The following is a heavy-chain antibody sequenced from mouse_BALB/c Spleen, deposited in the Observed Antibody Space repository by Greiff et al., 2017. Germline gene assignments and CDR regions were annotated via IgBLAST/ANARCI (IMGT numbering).Heavy chain of an antibody. Sequence: VQLQQSGTELMKPGASVKIFCKASGYSFPSYYMHWVKQSHGKSLEWIGYIDPFNGGTSYNQKFKGKATLTVDKSSSTAYMHLSSLTSEDSAVYYCARRYFDVWGAGTTVTVSS. J-gene: IGHJ1*01. CDR2: IDPFNGGT. V-gene: IGHV1S135*01. CDR1: GYSFPSYY. CDR3: ARRYFDV.